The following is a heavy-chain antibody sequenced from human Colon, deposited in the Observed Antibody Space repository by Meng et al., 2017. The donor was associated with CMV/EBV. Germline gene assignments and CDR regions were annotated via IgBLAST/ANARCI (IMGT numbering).Heavy chain of an antibody. Sequence: GVRFSRYAMSWVRETRGKGLEWVSVISVGGESTFHAESVKGRFNISRDNSKNTLFLQMNSLRVEDTAVYYCAKVFDIVATYYFDFWGQGTLVTVSS. J-gene: IGHJ4*02. CDR3: AKVFDIVATYYFDF. CDR1: GVRFSRYA. D-gene: IGHD5-12*01. V-gene: IGHV3-23*01. CDR2: ISVGGEST.